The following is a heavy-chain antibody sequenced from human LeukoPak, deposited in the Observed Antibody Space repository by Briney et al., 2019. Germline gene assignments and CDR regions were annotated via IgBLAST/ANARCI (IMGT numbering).Heavy chain of an antibody. Sequence: ASVKVSCKASGYTFTGYYMHWVRQAPGQGLEWMGWINAGNGNTKYSQKFQGRVTITRDTSASTAYMELSSLRSEDTAVYYCARTPRDGSGSYYNVGFDYWGQGTLVTVSS. CDR1: GYTFTGYY. V-gene: IGHV1-3*01. CDR3: ARTPRDGSGSYYNVGFDY. CDR2: INAGNGNT. J-gene: IGHJ4*02. D-gene: IGHD3-10*01.